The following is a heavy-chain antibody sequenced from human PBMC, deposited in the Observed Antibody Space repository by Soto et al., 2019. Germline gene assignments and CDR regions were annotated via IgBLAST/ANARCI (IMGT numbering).Heavy chain of an antibody. D-gene: IGHD3-3*01. CDR1: GFTFSSYS. Sequence: EVQLVESGGGLVKPGGSLRLSCAASGFTFSSYSMNWVRQAPGKGLEWVSSISSSSSYIYYADSVKGRFTISRDNAKNSLYLQMNSLRAEDTAVYYCARATSYDFWSGYYTNYYYYMAVWGKGTTVTVSS. CDR3: ARATSYDFWSGYYTNYYYYMAV. J-gene: IGHJ6*03. CDR2: ISSSSSYI. V-gene: IGHV3-21*01.